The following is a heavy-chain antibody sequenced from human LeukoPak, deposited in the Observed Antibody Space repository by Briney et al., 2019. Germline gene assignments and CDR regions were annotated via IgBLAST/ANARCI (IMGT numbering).Heavy chain of an antibody. Sequence: PSETLSLTCTVSGGSISSHYWSWIRQSPGKGLEWIGYIYYSGNTNYNPSLKSRVTISADTSKNQFSLKLSSVTAADTAVYYCARGDGYWGQGTLVTDSS. CDR2: IYYSGNT. D-gene: IGHD5-24*01. CDR3: ARGDGY. J-gene: IGHJ4*02. V-gene: IGHV4-59*11. CDR1: GGSISSHY.